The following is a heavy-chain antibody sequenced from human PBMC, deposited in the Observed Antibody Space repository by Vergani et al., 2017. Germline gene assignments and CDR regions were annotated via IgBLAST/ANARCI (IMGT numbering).Heavy chain of an antibody. Sequence: QVQLVQSGAEVKKPGSSVKVSCKASGGTFSSYAISWVRQAPGQGLEWMGRNIPIFGTANYAQKFQGRVTITADKSTSTAYMELSSLRSEDTAVYYCARESRPLNWGSSFRSYVYYYYMDVWGKGTTVTVSS. CDR2: NIPIFGTA. J-gene: IGHJ6*03. D-gene: IGHD7-27*01. CDR3: ARESRPLNWGSSFRSYVYYYYMDV. CDR1: GGTFSSYA. V-gene: IGHV1-69*14.